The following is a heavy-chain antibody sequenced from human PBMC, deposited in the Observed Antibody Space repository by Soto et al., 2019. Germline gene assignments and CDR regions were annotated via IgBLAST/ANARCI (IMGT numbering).Heavy chain of an antibody. V-gene: IGHV4-30-4*01. J-gene: IGHJ6*02. Sequence: SETLSLTCTVSGGSISSGDYYWSWIRQPPGKGLEWIGYIYYSGSTYYNPSLKSRVTISVDTSKNQFSLKLSSVTAADTAVYYCARGGYYYGSGSYDGMDVWGQGXTVTVYS. D-gene: IGHD3-10*01. CDR1: GGSISSGDYY. CDR2: IYYSGST. CDR3: ARGGYYYGSGSYDGMDV.